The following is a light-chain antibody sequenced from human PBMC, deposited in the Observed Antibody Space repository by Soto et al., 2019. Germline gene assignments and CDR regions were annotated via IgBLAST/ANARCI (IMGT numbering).Light chain of an antibody. V-gene: IGKV3-20*01. J-gene: IGKJ1*01. CDR2: VAS. Sequence: EIVLTQSPGTLSLSPGEGATLSCRARQSVSSSYLAWYQQKPGQAPRLLIYVASSRATGIPDRFSGGGSGTDFTLTIRRLEPEDVAVYYCQQYDNSPWTFGQGTKVEIK. CDR3: QQYDNSPWT. CDR1: QSVSSSY.